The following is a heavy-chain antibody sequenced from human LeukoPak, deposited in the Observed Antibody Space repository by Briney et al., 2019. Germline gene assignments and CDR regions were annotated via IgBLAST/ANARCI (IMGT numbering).Heavy chain of an antibody. J-gene: IGHJ4*02. CDR3: ARTPDIITGYYFDL. Sequence: SVKVSCKASRGSVSTYGISWVRQAPGQRLDWMGVIIPNLRAPNYPQRFQGRVTITADESTTTVYMELSSLKSGDTAIYYCARTPDIITGYYFDLWGQGTTVTVSS. V-gene: IGHV1-69*13. D-gene: IGHD3-9*01. CDR1: RGSVSTYG. CDR2: IIPNLRAP.